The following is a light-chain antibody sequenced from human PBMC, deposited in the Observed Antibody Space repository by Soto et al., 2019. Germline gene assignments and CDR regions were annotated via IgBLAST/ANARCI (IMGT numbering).Light chain of an antibody. CDR2: GVS. CDR3: CSYAGSNNLV. CDR1: SSDFGDSRY. V-gene: IGLV2-8*01. Sequence: QSALTQPASVSGSPGQSITMSCTGTSSDFGDSRYVSWYQHQPGKGPNLLIYGVSNRPSGVPDRFSGSKSGNTASLTVSGLQAEDEADYYCCSYAGSNNLVFGGGTKLTVL. J-gene: IGLJ2*01.